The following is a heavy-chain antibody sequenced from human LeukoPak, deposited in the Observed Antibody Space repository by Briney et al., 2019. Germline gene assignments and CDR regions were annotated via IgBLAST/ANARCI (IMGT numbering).Heavy chain of an antibody. CDR1: GFTFSSYA. J-gene: IGHJ4*02. D-gene: IGHD3-9*01. Sequence: GGSLRLSCAASGFTFSSYAMSWVRQAPGKGLEWVSAISGSGGSTYYADSVKGRFTISRDNSKNTLYLQMNSLRAEDTAVYYCAKAFLGILTGRYYFDYWGQGTPVTVSS. CDR3: AKAFLGILTGRYYFDY. CDR2: ISGSGGST. V-gene: IGHV3-23*01.